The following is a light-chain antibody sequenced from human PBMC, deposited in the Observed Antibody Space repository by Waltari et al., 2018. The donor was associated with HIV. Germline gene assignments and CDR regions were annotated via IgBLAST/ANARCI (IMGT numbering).Light chain of an antibody. Sequence: NFMLTQPHSVSESPGKTVTVPCTRSSGSIASNYVQLYQQRPGSSPTTVIYKDDQRPSGVPDRFSGSIDSSSNSASLTISGLRPEDEADYYCQSYDNENPVLFGGGTKLTVL. V-gene: IGLV6-57*01. J-gene: IGLJ2*01. CDR3: QSYDNENPVL. CDR1: SGSIASNY. CDR2: KDD.